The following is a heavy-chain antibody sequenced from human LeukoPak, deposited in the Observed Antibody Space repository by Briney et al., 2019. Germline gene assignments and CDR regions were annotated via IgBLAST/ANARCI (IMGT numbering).Heavy chain of an antibody. V-gene: IGHV6-1*01. D-gene: IGHD6-19*01. Sequence: SQTLSLTCAISGDTVSSNSGAWNWIRQSPSRGLEWLGRTYYRSKWFINYAPSVKSRIIINPDTPKNQVSLQLNSVTPEDTAVYYCTRSDCSSGRCPGFDNWGQGTLVTVSS. CDR3: TRSDCSSGRCPGFDN. CDR2: TYYRSKWFI. J-gene: IGHJ4*02. CDR1: GDTVSSNSGA.